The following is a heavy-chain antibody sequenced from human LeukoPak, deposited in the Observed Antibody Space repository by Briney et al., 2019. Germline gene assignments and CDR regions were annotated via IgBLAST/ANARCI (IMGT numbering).Heavy chain of an antibody. CDR1: GFTFSSYG. D-gene: IGHD6-6*01. Sequence: GRSLRLSCAASGFTFSSYGMHWVRQAPGKGLEWVAVISYDGSNKYYADSVKGRFTISRDDSKNTLYLQMNSLRAEDTAVYYCAKDIYSGSSGIDYWGQGTLVTVSS. CDR3: AKDIYSGSSGIDY. J-gene: IGHJ4*02. CDR2: ISYDGSNK. V-gene: IGHV3-30*18.